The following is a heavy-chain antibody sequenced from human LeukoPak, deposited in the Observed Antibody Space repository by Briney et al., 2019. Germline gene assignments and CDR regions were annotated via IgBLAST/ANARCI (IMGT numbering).Heavy chain of an antibody. D-gene: IGHD6-13*01. V-gene: IGHV4-59*11. CDR3: ARGSSSWYVYMDV. CDR1: GGSISSHY. Sequence: SETLSLTCTVSGGSISSHYWSWIRQPPGKGLEWIGYIYYSGSTNYNPSLKSRVTISVDTSKNQFSLKLSSVTAADTAVYYCARGSSSWYVYMDVWGKGTTVTVSS. CDR2: IYYSGST. J-gene: IGHJ6*03.